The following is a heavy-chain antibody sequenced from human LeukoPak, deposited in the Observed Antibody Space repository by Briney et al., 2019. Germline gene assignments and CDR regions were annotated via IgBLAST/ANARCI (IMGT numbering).Heavy chain of an antibody. CDR1: GGSISSYY. J-gene: IGHJ5*02. D-gene: IGHD4-17*01. CDR2: IYTSGST. Sequence: SETLSLTCTVSGGSISSYYWSWIRQPAGKGLEWIGRIYTSGSTNYYPSLKSRVTMSVDTSKNQFSLKLSSVTAADTAVYYCARDLIDYGDYDRPSNWFDPWGQGTLVTVSS. CDR3: ARDLIDYGDYDRPSNWFDP. V-gene: IGHV4-4*07.